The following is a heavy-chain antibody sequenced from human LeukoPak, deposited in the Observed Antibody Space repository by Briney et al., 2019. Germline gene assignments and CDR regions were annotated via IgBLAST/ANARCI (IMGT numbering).Heavy chain of an antibody. CDR2: IYHSGST. V-gene: IGHV4-38-2*01. CDR1: GYSISRGYY. D-gene: IGHD2-15*01. CDR3: ASCSGGSCRGGSRYYYYMDV. J-gene: IGHJ6*03. Sequence: SETLSLTCAVSGYSISRGYYWGWIRQPPGKGLEWIGSIYHSGSTYYNPSLKSRVTISVDTSKNQFSLKLSSVTAADTAVYYCASCSGGSCRGGSRYYYYMDVWGKGTTVTVSS.